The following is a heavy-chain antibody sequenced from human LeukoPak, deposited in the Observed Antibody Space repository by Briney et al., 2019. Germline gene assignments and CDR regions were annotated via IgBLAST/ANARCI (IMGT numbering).Heavy chain of an antibody. Sequence: GGSLRLSCAASGFTFEDHVMHWVRQAPGKGLEWVSSISWSGDRMGYADAVKGRFTISRDNAKNSLFLQMDSLRVEDTALYYCAKDLGGSATTVWGQGTLVTVSS. CDR2: ISWSGDRM. J-gene: IGHJ4*02. CDR1: GFTFEDHV. V-gene: IGHV3-9*01. CDR3: AKDLGGSATTV. D-gene: IGHD2-2*01.